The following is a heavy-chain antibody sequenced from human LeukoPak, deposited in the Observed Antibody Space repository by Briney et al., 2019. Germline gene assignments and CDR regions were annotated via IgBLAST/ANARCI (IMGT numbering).Heavy chain of an antibody. D-gene: IGHD2-15*01. CDR2: ISSSGSTI. V-gene: IGHV3-48*03. Sequence: GGSLRLSCAASGFTFSSYEMNWVRQAPGKGLEWVSYISSSGSTIYYADSVKGRFTISRDNAKNSLYLQMNSLRAEDTAVYYCARGQLGYCSGGSCYSDWFDPWGQGTLVTVSS. J-gene: IGHJ5*02. CDR1: GFTFSSYE. CDR3: ARGQLGYCSGGSCYSDWFDP.